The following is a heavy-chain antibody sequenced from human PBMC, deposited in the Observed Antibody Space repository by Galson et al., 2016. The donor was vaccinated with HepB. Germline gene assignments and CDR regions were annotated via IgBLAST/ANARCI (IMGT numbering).Heavy chain of an antibody. CDR1: GFTFRTYG. D-gene: IGHD1-26*01. Sequence: SLRLSCAASGFTFRTYGMHWVRQAPGKGLEWVAVILYDGSNAYYADSVKGRFTISRDNSKNTLYLQMNILRPEDTAVYYCTKANIVGASILGDMDVWGQGTTVTVSS. CDR3: TKANIVGASILGDMDV. J-gene: IGHJ6*02. CDR2: ILYDGSNA. V-gene: IGHV3-30*18.